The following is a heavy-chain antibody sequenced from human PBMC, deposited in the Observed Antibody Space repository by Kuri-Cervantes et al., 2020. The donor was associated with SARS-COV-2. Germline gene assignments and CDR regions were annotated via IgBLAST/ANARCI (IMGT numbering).Heavy chain of an antibody. V-gene: IGHV1-69*13. CDR2: IIPIFGTA. D-gene: IGHD2/OR15-2a*01. CDR3: ARDACSMTRCAGGGNWFDP. J-gene: IGHJ5*02. CDR1: GGTFSSYA. Sequence: SVKVSCKASGGTFSSYAISWVRQAPGQGLEWMGGIIPIFGTANYAQKLQGRVTITADESTSTAYMELSSLRSEDTAVYYCARDACSMTRCAGGGNWFDPWGQGTLVTVSS.